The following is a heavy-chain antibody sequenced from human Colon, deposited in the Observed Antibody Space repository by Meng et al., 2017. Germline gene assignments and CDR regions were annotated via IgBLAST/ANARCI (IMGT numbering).Heavy chain of an antibody. CDR3: ARDMSGGYYWFDP. J-gene: IGHJ5*02. D-gene: IGHD3-22*01. CDR2: VFYSGST. V-gene: IGHV4-31*03. Sequence: QGQLQESGPGLVKPSQTLSLTCPVSGGSISTSGHWWSWIRQHPGKGLEWIGYVFYSGSTQYNPSLKSRVSISVDTSKNQFSLKLYSMTAADTAVYYCARDMSGGYYWFDPWGQGTLVTVSS. CDR1: GGSISTSGHW.